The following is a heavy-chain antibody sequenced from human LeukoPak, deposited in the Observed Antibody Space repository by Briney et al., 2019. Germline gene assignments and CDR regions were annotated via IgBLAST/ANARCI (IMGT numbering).Heavy chain of an antibody. CDR3: ARGGGPYAFDI. CDR2: INHSGST. J-gene: IGHJ3*02. CDR1: GGSISSSNW. V-gene: IGHV4-4*02. Sequence: SETLSLTCAVSGGSISSSNWWSWVRQPPGKGLEWIGEINHSGSTNYNPSLKSRVTISVDTSKNQFSLKLSSVTAADTAVYYCARGGGPYAFDIWGQGTMVTVSS. D-gene: IGHD3-10*01.